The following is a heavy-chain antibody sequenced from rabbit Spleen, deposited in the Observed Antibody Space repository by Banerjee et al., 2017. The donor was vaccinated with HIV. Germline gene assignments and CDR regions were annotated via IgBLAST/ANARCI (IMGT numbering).Heavy chain of an antibody. CDR3: ARGSDTATYSAFYL. V-gene: IGHV1S45*01. J-gene: IGHJ4*01. D-gene: IGHD7-1*01. CDR1: GFSFSSSYW. CDR2: IWTTSGST. Sequence: QEQLEESGGDLVKPEGSLTLTCTASGFSFSSSYWICWVRQAPGKGLELIACIWTTSGSTAYATWAKGRFTISKTSSTTVTLQMTSVTVADTATYHCARGSDTATYSAFYLWGPGTLVTVS.